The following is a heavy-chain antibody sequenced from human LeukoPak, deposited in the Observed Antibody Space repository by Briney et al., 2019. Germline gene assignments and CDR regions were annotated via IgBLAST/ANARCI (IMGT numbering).Heavy chain of an antibody. CDR3: ARDLNVAVAGTRSLGY. D-gene: IGHD6-19*01. J-gene: IGHJ4*02. CDR2: ISAYNGNT. Sequence: ASVKVSCKASGYTFTSYGISWVRQAPGQGLEWMGWISAYNGNTNYAQKLQGRVTMTTDTSTSTAYMELRSLRSDDTAVYYCARDLNVAVAGTRSLGYWGQGALVTVSS. CDR1: GYTFTSYG. V-gene: IGHV1-18*01.